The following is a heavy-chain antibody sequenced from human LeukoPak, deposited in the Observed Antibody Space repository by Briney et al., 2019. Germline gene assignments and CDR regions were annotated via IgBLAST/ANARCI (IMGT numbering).Heavy chain of an antibody. J-gene: IGHJ4*02. Sequence: PSETLSLTCTVSGGSISSYYWSWIRQPPGKGLEWIGYIYYSGSTNYNPSLKSRVTISVDTSKNQFSLKLSSVTAAGTGVYYCARAHHAGYSSGWYYWGQGTLVTVSS. CDR2: IYYSGST. V-gene: IGHV4-59*01. CDR3: ARAHHAGYSSGWYY. CDR1: GGSISSYY. D-gene: IGHD6-19*01.